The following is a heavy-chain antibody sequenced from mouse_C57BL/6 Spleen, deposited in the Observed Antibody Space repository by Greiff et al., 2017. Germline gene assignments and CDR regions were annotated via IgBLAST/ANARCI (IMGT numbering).Heavy chain of an antibody. D-gene: IGHD1-1*01. J-gene: IGHJ1*03. CDR3: TGYYGSRDWYFDV. Sequence: EVKVEESGGGLVQPGGSMKLSCVASGFTLSNYWMNWVRQSPAKGLEWVAQIRLKYDTYATNYAESVKGRFTITRDDSNRSVYLQMNNLRTVDTEIYYCTGYYGSRDWYFDVWGTGTTVTVSS. CDR2: IRLKYDTYAT. V-gene: IGHV6-3*01. CDR1: GFTLSNYW.